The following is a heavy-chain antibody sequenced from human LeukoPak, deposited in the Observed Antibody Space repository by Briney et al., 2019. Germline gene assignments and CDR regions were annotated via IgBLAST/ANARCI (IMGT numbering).Heavy chain of an antibody. D-gene: IGHD6-13*01. J-gene: IGHJ5*02. CDR1: GGSISPYY. Sequence: SETLSLTCTVSGGSISPYYWSWIRQPPGTGLEWIGNIFYRGSTNYNSSLQSRVTISVDTSKNQFSLKLSSVTAADTAVYYCARDRLAAGTDWFDPWGQGTLVTVSS. CDR2: IFYRGST. CDR3: ARDRLAAGTDWFDP. V-gene: IGHV4-59*12.